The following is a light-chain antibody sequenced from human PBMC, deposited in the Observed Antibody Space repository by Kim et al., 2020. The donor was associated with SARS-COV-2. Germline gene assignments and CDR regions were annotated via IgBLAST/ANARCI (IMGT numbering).Light chain of an antibody. CDR1: QSISRH. J-gene: IGKJ1*01. CDR3: QQSYSSPPT. V-gene: IGKV1-39*01. CDR2: GAS. Sequence: ASLEDRVTITCRASQSISRHFNCYQKRPVEAPKRLISGASNLQSGVPARFSVSGSGTDFTLTISSLQTEDFATYYCQQSYSSPPTFGQVTKVDIK.